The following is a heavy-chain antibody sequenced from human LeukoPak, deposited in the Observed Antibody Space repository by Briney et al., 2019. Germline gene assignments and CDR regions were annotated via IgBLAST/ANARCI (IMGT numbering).Heavy chain of an antibody. D-gene: IGHD3-3*01. J-gene: IGHJ4*02. V-gene: IGHV4-31*03. CDR1: GGSISSGGYY. Sequence: SQTLSLTCTVSGGSISSGGYYWSWIRQHPGKGLEWIGYIYYSGSTYYNPSLKSRVTISVDTSKNQFSLKLSSVTAADTAVYYCARGPRRGYYDFWSGYWAYWGQGTLVTVSS. CDR3: ARGPRRGYYDFWSGYWAY. CDR2: IYYSGST.